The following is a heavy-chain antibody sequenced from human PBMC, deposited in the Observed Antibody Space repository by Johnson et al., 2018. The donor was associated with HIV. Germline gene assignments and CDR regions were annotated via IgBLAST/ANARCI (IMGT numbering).Heavy chain of an antibody. CDR2: IKQDGSEK. Sequence: VQLVESGGGLVQPGGSLRLSCAASGFTFSSYWMSWVRQAPGKGLEWVANIKQDGSEKYYVDSVKGRFTISRDNAKNSLYLQMNSLRGEDTAVYYCAVWELGLGIDFDIWGQGTMVTVSS. J-gene: IGHJ3*02. CDR1: GFTFSSYW. CDR3: AVWELGLGIDFDI. V-gene: IGHV3-7*05. D-gene: IGHD1-26*01.